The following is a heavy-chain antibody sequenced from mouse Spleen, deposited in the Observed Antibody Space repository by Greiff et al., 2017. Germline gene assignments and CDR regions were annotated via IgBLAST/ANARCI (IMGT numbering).Heavy chain of an antibody. V-gene: IGHV1-26*01. CDR1: GYTFTDYY. Sequence: EVQLQQSGPELVKPGASVKISCKASGYTFTDYYMNWVKQSHGKSLEWIGDINPNNGGTSYNQKFKGKATLTVDKSSSTAYMELRSLTSEDSAVYYCAIIFAYWGQGTLVTVSA. CDR3: AIIFAY. CDR2: INPNNGGT. J-gene: IGHJ3*01.